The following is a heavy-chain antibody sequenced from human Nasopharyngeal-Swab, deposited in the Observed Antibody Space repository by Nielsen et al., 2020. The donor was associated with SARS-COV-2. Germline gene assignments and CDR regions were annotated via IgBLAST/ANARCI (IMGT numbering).Heavy chain of an antibody. J-gene: IGHJ4*02. CDR3: AKDMEEQWLGALDY. D-gene: IGHD6-19*01. CDR2: ISWNSGSI. Sequence: SLKISCAASGFTFDDYAMHWVRQAPGKGLEWVSGISWNSGSIGYADSVKGRFTISRDNAKNSLYLQMNSLRAEDTALHYCAKDMEEQWLGALDYWGQGTLVTVSS. V-gene: IGHV3-9*01. CDR1: GFTFDDYA.